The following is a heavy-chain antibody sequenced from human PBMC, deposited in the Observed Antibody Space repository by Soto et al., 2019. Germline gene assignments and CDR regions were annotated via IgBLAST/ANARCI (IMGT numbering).Heavy chain of an antibody. J-gene: IGHJ1*01. D-gene: IGHD6-6*01. CDR3: AKDRYSSSSSSEYFQH. CDR1: GFTFSSYG. Sequence: QVQLVESGGGVVQPGRSLRLSRAASGFTFSSYGMHWVRQAPGKGLEWVAVISYDGSNKYYADSVKGRFTISRDNSKNTLYLQMNSLRAEDTAVYYCAKDRYSSSSSSEYFQHWGQGTLVTVSS. V-gene: IGHV3-30*18. CDR2: ISYDGSNK.